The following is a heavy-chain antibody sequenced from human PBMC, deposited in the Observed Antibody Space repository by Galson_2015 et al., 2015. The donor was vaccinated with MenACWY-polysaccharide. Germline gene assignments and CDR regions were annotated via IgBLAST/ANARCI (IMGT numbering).Heavy chain of an antibody. D-gene: IGHD1-26*01. J-gene: IGHJ4*02. V-gene: IGHV2-70*04. CDR2: IDWDDDK. CDR3: VRESGSYYQMDY. Sequence: PALVKPTQTLTLTCTFSGFSLDTTKMRVSWIRQPPGKALEWLARIDWDDDKYYPTSLKTRLTISKDTSKNQVVLTMTNMDPVDTAAYYCVRESGSYYQMDYCGQGTLVTVSS. CDR1: GFSLDTTKMR.